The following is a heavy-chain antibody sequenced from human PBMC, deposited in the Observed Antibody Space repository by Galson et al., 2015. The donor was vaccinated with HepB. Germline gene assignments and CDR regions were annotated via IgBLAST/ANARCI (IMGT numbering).Heavy chain of an antibody. Sequence: SVKVSCKASGYTFTSYGISWVRQAPGQGLEWMGWISAYNGNTNYAQKLQGRVTMTTDTSTSTAYMELRSLRSDDTAVYYCARDQLEVRGSNYYYGMDVWGQGTTVTVSS. CDR1: GYTFTSYG. D-gene: IGHD3-10*01. J-gene: IGHJ6*02. CDR2: ISAYNGNT. V-gene: IGHV1-18*04. CDR3: ARDQLEVRGSNYYYGMDV.